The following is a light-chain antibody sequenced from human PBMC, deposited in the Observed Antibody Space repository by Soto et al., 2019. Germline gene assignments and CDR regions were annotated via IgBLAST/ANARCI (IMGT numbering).Light chain of an antibody. V-gene: IGLV1-40*01. J-gene: IGLJ2*01. Sequence: QSVLTQPPSVSGAPGQRVTISCTGSSSNIGAGYDVHWYQQLPGTAPKLLIYGNSNRPSGVPYRFSGSKSGTSASLAITGLHAKDEADYYSQSYDSSLSVFVVFGGGTKLTVL. CDR3: QSYDSSLSVFVV. CDR1: SSNIGAGYD. CDR2: GNS.